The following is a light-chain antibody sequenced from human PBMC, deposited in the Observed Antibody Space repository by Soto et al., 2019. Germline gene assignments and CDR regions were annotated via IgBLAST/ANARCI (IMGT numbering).Light chain of an antibody. CDR3: QESYSTS. CDR1: QSISRY. V-gene: IGKV1-39*01. J-gene: IGKJ1*01. CDR2: AAS. Sequence: DIQMTQSPSSLSSSVGDRVTITCRTSQSISRYLNWYQQEPGKAPKLLIYAASSLQRGVPSRFSGSGSGTDFTLTISSLQPEDIATYYCQESYSTSFGQGTKVDIK.